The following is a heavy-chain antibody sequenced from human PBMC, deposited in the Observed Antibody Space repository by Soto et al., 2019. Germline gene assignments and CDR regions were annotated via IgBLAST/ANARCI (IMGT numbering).Heavy chain of an antibody. Sequence: QVQLVQSGAEVKKPGASVKVSCKASGYTFTNYAMHWVRQAPGQRLEWMGWINAGNGNTKYSQQFQGRVTIMRDTSANTAYMALSSLRAEDTAVYYWARDRGQYCSGGSCYSGVVNWFDPWDQGTLVTVSS. V-gene: IGHV1-3*01. D-gene: IGHD2-15*01. CDR1: GYTFTNYA. CDR2: INAGNGNT. CDR3: ARDRGQYCSGGSCYSGVVNWFDP. J-gene: IGHJ5*02.